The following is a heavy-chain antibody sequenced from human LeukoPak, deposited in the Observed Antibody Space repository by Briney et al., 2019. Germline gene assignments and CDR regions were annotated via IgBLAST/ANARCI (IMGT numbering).Heavy chain of an antibody. J-gene: IGHJ4*02. CDR3: ARGGGYYAIDY. CDR1: GFTVNSNY. CDR2: VYSDDTT. D-gene: IGHD1-26*01. Sequence: GGSLRLSCAASGFTVNSNYMNWVRQAPGKGLEWVSVVYSDDTTYYADSVKGRFTISRDNSKNTLYLQMNNLRAEDTAVYYCARGGGYYAIDYWGQGTLVTVSS. V-gene: IGHV3-53*01.